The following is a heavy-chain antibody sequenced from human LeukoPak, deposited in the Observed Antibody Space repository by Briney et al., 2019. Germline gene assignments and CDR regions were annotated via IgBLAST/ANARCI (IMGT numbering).Heavy chain of an antibody. CDR1: GFTFSSYA. Sequence: PGGSLRLSCAASGFTFSSYAMSWVRQAPGKGLEWVSGISGSGGRTYYGDSVKGRFTISRDNSKNTLYLQMNSLRAEDTAVYYCAHRTNRYWLAPWGEGSLVTVSS. CDR3: AHRTNRYWLAP. D-gene: IGHD2-8*01. J-gene: IGHJ5*02. CDR2: ISGSGGRT. V-gene: IGHV3-23*01.